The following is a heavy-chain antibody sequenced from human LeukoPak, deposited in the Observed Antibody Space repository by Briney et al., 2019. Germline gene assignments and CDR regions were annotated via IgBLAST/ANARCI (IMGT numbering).Heavy chain of an antibody. D-gene: IGHD2-21*01. J-gene: IGHJ3*02. CDR2: ISSDGTNK. CDR3: AKVHIIVTVPDAFDM. CDR1: GFTLNDYA. V-gene: IGHV3-30*18. Sequence: PGGSLRLSRAASGFTLNDYALHWARQARGEGLEWVASISSDGTNKYSTDSMKGRFSISRDNFKNTLHLEMNSLRPEDTAVYYCAKVHIIVTVPDAFDMWGQGTMVTVSS.